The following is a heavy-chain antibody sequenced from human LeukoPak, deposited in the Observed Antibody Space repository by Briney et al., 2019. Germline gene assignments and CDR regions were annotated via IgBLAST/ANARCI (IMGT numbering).Heavy chain of an antibody. Sequence: PGGSLRLSCAASGFTFSYYGMHWVRQAPGKGLEWVAVISYDGSNKYYADSVKGRFTISRDNSKNTLYLQMNSLRAEDTAVYYCARETTAAAFDYWGQGTLVTVSS. CDR1: GFTFSYYG. J-gene: IGHJ4*02. CDR2: ISYDGSNK. CDR3: ARETTAAAFDY. V-gene: IGHV3-30*03. D-gene: IGHD6-13*01.